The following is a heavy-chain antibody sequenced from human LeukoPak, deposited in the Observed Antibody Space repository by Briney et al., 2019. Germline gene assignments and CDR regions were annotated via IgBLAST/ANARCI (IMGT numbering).Heavy chain of an antibody. Sequence: ASVKVSCKASGYTFTSYYIHWVRQAPGQGLEWMGIINPSGGSTSYAQKFQGRVTMTRDTSTSTVYMELSSLRSEDTAVYYCARERLKIAVAGTGYFDYWGQGTLVTVS. CDR2: INPSGGST. D-gene: IGHD6-19*01. CDR3: ARERLKIAVAGTGYFDY. J-gene: IGHJ4*02. CDR1: GYTFTSYY. V-gene: IGHV1-46*01.